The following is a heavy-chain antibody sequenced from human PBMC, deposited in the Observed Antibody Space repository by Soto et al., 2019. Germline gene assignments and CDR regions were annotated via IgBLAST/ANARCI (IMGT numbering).Heavy chain of an antibody. J-gene: IGHJ6*02. CDR3: ARPQRYFDWTHGMDV. CDR1: GYSFTSYW. D-gene: IGHD3-9*01. V-gene: IGHV5-51*03. CDR2: IYPGDADT. Sequence: EVQLVQSGAEVKKPGESLKISCKGSGYSFTSYWIGWVRQMPGKGLEWMGIIYPGDADTRYSPSFRGQVTISADKSISTAYLQWSSLNASDTAMYYCARPQRYFDWTHGMDVWGQGTTVTVSS.